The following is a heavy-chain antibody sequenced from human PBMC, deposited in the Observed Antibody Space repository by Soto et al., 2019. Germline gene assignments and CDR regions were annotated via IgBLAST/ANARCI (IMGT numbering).Heavy chain of an antibody. V-gene: IGHV3-7*01. CDR2: IGQDGSDE. J-gene: IGHJ4*02. D-gene: IGHD6-19*01. Sequence: EVQLVESGGGLVHPGGSLRLSCADSGFSFNMFWMTWVRQAQGKGLEWVAIIGQDGSDELXAXSVKGRFTISRDNAKXXXXXXXXXXXXXXXAXXXXXXGSGWLQTDWGQGTLVTVSS. CDR3: XXGSGWLQTD. CDR1: GFSFNMFW.